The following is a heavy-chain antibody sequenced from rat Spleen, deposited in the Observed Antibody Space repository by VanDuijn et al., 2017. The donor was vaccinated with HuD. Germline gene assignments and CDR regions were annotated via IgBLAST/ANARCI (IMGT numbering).Heavy chain of an antibody. Sequence: EVQLVESGGGLVQPGRSLKLSCAASGFTFSNYGMAWVRQAPTKGLEWVATISYDGSSTYYRDSVKGRFTISRDNAKSTLYLQMDSLRSEDTATYYCARHDWEEDYWGQGVMVTVSS. CDR2: ISYDGSST. J-gene: IGHJ2*01. V-gene: IGHV5-29*01. CDR1: GFTFSNYG. D-gene: IGHD5-1*01. CDR3: ARHDWEEDY.